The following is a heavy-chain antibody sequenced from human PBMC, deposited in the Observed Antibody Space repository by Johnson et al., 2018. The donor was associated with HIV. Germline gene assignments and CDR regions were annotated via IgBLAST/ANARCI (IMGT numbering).Heavy chain of an antibody. CDR1: GFSVSRNH. CDR3: AKDAYCSGGRCYGFGAFDI. J-gene: IGHJ3*02. D-gene: IGHD2-15*01. Sequence: MQLVESGGGLVQPGGSLRLSCGASGFSVSRNHMNWVRQVPGKGLEWVSVIYSGGSTYYADSVKGRFTISRDNSKNTLYVQMNSLRAEDTAVYFCAKDAYCSGGRCYGFGAFDIWGQGTMVTVSS. CDR2: IYSGGST. V-gene: IGHV3-66*01.